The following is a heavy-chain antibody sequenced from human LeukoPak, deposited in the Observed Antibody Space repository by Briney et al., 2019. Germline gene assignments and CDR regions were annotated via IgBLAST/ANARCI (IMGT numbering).Heavy chain of an antibody. V-gene: IGHV3-53*01. Sequence: GGSLRLSCAASGFTVSSNYMNWVRQAPGKGLEWVSVIYSGGSTYYADSVKGRFTISRDNSKNTLYLQMNSLRAEDTAVYYCARDFNYGSGSYPNDYWGQGTLVTVSS. CDR1: GFTVSSNY. CDR3: ARDFNYGSGSYPNDY. CDR2: IYSGGST. D-gene: IGHD3-10*01. J-gene: IGHJ4*02.